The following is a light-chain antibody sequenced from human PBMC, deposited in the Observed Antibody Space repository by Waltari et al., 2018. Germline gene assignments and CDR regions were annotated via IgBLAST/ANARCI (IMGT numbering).Light chain of an antibody. CDR2: TAS. V-gene: IGKV1-9*01. J-gene: IGKJ5*01. CDR3: QQRNGYPIT. Sequence: DIQLTQSPSFLSASVGDRVTITCRSSQGISNHLAWYQQKGAKAPKLPIHTASTLEGGVPSRFSGSGSGTEFALTISSLQPEDFATYYCQQRNGYPITFGQGTRLEIK. CDR1: QGISNH.